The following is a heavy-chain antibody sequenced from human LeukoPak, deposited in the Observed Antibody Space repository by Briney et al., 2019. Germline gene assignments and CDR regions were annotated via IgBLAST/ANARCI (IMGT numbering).Heavy chain of an antibody. V-gene: IGHV3-66*01. CDR2: TYVSGNT. J-gene: IGHJ5*02. Sequence: GGSLRLSCAASGFTVRDNYISWVRQAPGKGLKWVSVTYVSGNTYYADPVKGRFSISRDTSKNTLYLQMTSLRVDDSVVYYCAREVGSWGQGTLVIVSS. CDR3: AREVGS. CDR1: GFTVRDNY. D-gene: IGHD1-26*01.